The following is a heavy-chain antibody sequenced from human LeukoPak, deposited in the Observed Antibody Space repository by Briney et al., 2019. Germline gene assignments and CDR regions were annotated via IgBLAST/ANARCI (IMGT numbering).Heavy chain of an antibody. Sequence: QSGGSLRLSCAASGFTFSSYAMSWVRQAPGKGLEWVSAIRGSGGSTYYAGSVRGRFTISRDNSKNTLYVHMNSLRAEDTAIYYCAKDLVDYGNDGPGAFHIWGQGTMVTVSS. CDR3: AKDLVDYGNDGPGAFHI. V-gene: IGHV3-23*01. D-gene: IGHD4-11*01. J-gene: IGHJ3*02. CDR2: IRGSGGST. CDR1: GFTFSSYA.